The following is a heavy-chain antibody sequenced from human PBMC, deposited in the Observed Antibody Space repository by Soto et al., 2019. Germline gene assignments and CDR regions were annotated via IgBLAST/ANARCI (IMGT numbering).Heavy chain of an antibody. J-gene: IGHJ4*02. V-gene: IGHV3-30-3*01. CDR3: ARVPYYYDSSGPLPLPGY. CDR2: ISYDGSNK. Sequence: GGSLRLSCAASGFTFSSYAMHWFRQAPGKGLEWVAVISYDGSNKYYADSVKGRFTISRDNSKNTLYLQMNSLRAEDTAVYYCARVPYYYDSSGPLPLPGYWGQGTLVTVSS. D-gene: IGHD3-22*01. CDR1: GFTFSSYA.